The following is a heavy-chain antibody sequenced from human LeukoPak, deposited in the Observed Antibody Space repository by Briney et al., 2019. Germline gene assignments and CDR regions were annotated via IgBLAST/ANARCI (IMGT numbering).Heavy chain of an antibody. Sequence: ASVKVSCKASGFTFTSSAVQWVRQARGQRLEWIGWIVVGSGNTNYAQKFQERVTITRDMSTSTAYMELSSLRSEDTAVYYCAADPPPAPPGDWYFDLWGRGTLVTVSS. CDR1: GFTFTSSA. CDR3: AADPPPAPPGDWYFDL. V-gene: IGHV1-58*01. J-gene: IGHJ2*01. CDR2: IVVGSGNT.